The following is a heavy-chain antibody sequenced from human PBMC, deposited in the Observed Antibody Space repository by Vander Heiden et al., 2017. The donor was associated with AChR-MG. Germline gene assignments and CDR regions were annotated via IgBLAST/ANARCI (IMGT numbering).Heavy chain of an antibody. Sequence: QVQLVQSGAEVKKPGASVKVSCKASGYTFTSYHMHWVRQAPGQGLEWMGIINPSGGSTSYAQKFQGRVTMTRDTSTSTVYMELSSLRSEDTAVYYCARDLSQQLKYYYYYGMDVWGQGTTVTVSS. D-gene: IGHD6-13*01. CDR3: ARDLSQQLKYYYYYGMDV. V-gene: IGHV1-46*03. J-gene: IGHJ6*02. CDR2: INPSGGST. CDR1: GYTFTSYH.